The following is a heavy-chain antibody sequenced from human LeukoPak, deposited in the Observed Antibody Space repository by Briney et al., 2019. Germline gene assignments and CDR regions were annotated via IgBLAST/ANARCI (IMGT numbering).Heavy chain of an antibody. J-gene: IGHJ4*02. CDR2: ISISGTT. D-gene: IGHD2-2*01. CDR1: GFTFSTHA. V-gene: IGHV3-23*01. Sequence: PGGSLRLSCAATGFTFSTHAMTWVRQAPGKGLEWVSAISISGTTYYADSVKGRFTISRDNSKSTLYLQMNSLRAEDTAVYYCAKDGTSWAVVVPAADNYWGQGTLVTVSS. CDR3: AKDGTSWAVVVPAADNY.